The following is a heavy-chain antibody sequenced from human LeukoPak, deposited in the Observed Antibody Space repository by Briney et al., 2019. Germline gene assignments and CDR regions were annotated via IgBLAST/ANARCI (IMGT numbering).Heavy chain of an antibody. D-gene: IGHD3-3*01. CDR2: INHSGST. CDR3: ARRYYDFWSGYLRNWFDP. Sequence: GSLRLSCAASGFYFANYAMSWIRQPPGKGLEWIGEINHSGSTNYNPSLKSRVTISVDTSKNQFSLKLSSVTAADTAVYYCARRYYDFWSGYLRNWFDPWGQGTLVTVSS. CDR1: GFYFANYA. J-gene: IGHJ5*02. V-gene: IGHV4-34*01.